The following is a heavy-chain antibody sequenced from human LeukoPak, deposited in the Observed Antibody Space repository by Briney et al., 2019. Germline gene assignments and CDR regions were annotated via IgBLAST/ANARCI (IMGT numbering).Heavy chain of an antibody. CDR1: GFRFNSYW. D-gene: IGHD3-16*01. J-gene: IGHJ4*02. CDR2: LYSDGGRT. Sequence: GGSLRLSCAASGFRFNSYWMHWVRQGPGKGLVWVSGLYSDGGRTTYADSVKGRFTISGDDAKNTVYLQMNSLRAEDTAVYYCARGGRFDYFDYWGQGTLVTVSS. V-gene: IGHV3-74*01. CDR3: ARGGRFDYFDY.